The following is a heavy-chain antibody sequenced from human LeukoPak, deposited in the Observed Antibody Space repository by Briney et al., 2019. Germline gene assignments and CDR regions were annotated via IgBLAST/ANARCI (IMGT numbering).Heavy chain of an antibody. CDR3: VRGCGRASCPYFFDS. D-gene: IGHD2-2*01. CDR2: IRQDGSEK. Sequence: PGGSLRLSCAASGFTFSTYWKSWVRQAPGKGLEWVATIRQDGSEKHYVDSVKGRFSISRDNAKNSLYLQMNSLTVEDTAVYYCVRGCGRASCPYFFDSWGQGTLVTVS. J-gene: IGHJ4*02. V-gene: IGHV3-7*01. CDR1: GFTFSTYW.